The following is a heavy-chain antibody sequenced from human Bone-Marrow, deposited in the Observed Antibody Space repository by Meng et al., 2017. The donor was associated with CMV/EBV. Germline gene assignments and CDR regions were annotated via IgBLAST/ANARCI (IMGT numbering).Heavy chain of an antibody. CDR2: IYYSGST. V-gene: IGHV4-59*12. Sequence: SETLSLTCTVSGGSISSYYWSWIRQPPGKGLEWIGYIYYSGSTNYNPSLKSRVTISVDTSKNQFSLKLSSVTAADTAVYYCARAPIGTSERPFDYWGQGTLVTVSS. CDR1: GGSISSYY. CDR3: ARAPIGTSERPFDY. J-gene: IGHJ4*02. D-gene: IGHD1-26*01.